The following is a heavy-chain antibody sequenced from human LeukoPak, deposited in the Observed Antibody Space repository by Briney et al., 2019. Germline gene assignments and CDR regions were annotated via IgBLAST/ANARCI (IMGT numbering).Heavy chain of an antibody. CDR3: ARGPGLLWHYFDY. CDR1: GFTFSSHW. J-gene: IGHJ4*02. D-gene: IGHD3-10*01. V-gene: IGHV3-7*01. Sequence: PGGSLRLSCAASGFTFSSHWMSWVRQAPGKGLEWVANIKQDGSEKNYVDSVKGRFTISRDNAKNSLYLQMNSLRAEDTAVYYCARGPGLLWHYFDYWGQGTLVTVSS. CDR2: IKQDGSEK.